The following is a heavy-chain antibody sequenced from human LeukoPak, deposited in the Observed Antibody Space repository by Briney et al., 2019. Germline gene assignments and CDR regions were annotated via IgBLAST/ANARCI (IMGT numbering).Heavy chain of an antibody. Sequence: GSLRLSCAASGFTFSSYAMSWIRQPPGKGLEWIGYIYYSGSTNYNPSLKSRVTITVDTSKNLFSLKLSSVTAADTAVYYCARSGTRASPFDPWGQGTLVTVSS. V-gene: IGHV4-59*01. D-gene: IGHD2-2*01. CDR2: IYYSGST. CDR3: ARSGTRASPFDP. J-gene: IGHJ5*02. CDR1: GFTFSSYA.